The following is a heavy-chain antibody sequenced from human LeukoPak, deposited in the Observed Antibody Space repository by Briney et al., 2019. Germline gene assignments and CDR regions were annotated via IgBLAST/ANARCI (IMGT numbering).Heavy chain of an antibody. CDR3: AREATAPRPFSTDYYYYMDV. CDR2: IYSGGST. D-gene: IGHD6-6*01. V-gene: IGHV3-66*02. Sequence: GGSLTHSCAASGITVSRNHMSWVRQAPGKGLEWVSGIYSGGSTFDADSVKGRFTSSRDTSKNTFYLQMNSLRVEDTAVYYCAREATAPRPFSTDYYYYMDVWGKGTTVTVSS. J-gene: IGHJ6*03. CDR1: GITVSRNH.